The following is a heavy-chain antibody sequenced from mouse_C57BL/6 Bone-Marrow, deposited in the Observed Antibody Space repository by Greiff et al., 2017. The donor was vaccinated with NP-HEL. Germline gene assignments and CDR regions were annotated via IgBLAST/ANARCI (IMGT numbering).Heavy chain of an antibody. V-gene: IGHV2-9*01. CDR3: ATYYYGRHY. D-gene: IGHD1-1*01. Sequence: QVQLKESGPGLVAPSQSLSITCTVSGFSLTSYVVDWVRQPPGKGLECLGVIWGCGITNYNSALMSRLSISKDDSKSQVFLKMNSLQTDVTAMYYCATYYYGRHYWGQGTTLTGSS. J-gene: IGHJ2*01. CDR2: IWGCGIT. CDR1: GFSLTSYV.